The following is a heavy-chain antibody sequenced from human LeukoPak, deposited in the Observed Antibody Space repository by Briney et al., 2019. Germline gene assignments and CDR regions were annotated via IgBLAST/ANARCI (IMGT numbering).Heavy chain of an antibody. V-gene: IGHV1-69*05. Sequence: ASVKVSCKASGGTFSSYAISWVRQAPGQGLEWMGRIIPIFGTANYAQKFQDRVTITTDESTSTAYMELSSLRSEDTAVYYCARDTSPFGVAPFDYWGQGTLVTVSS. J-gene: IGHJ4*02. D-gene: IGHD3-3*01. CDR1: GGTFSSYA. CDR3: ARDTSPFGVAPFDY. CDR2: IIPIFGTA.